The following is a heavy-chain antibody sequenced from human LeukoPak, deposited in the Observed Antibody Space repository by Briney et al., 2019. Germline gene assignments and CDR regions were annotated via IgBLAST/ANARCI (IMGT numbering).Heavy chain of an antibody. CDR3: ASLKDYGDGPFDY. CDR2: IYYSGST. V-gene: IGHV4-31*03. D-gene: IGHD4-17*01. Sequence: SETLSLTCTVSVGSISSGGYYWSWIRQHPGKGLEWIGYIYYSGSTYYNPSLKSRVTISVDTSKNQFSLKLSSVTAADTAVYYCASLKDYGDGPFDYWGQGTLVTVSS. J-gene: IGHJ4*02. CDR1: VGSISSGGYY.